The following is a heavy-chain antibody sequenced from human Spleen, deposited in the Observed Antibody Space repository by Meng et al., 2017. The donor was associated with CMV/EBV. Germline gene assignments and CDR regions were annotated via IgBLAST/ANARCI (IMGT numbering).Heavy chain of an antibody. CDR2: ITSSDTYK. D-gene: IGHD3-10*01. CDR3: ARHHRGRFGQLDFDY. Sequence: ETLSLTCAASGFTFNNYHMSWVRQAPGKGLEWVSSITSSDTYKYYPDSFKGRFSISRDNARNFLYLQINNLRAEDTAVYYCARHHRGRFGQLDFDYWGQGTLVTVSS. J-gene: IGHJ4*02. V-gene: IGHV3-21*06. CDR1: GFTFNNYH.